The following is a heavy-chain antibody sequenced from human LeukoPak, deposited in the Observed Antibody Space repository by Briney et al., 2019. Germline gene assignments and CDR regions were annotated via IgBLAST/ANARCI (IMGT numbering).Heavy chain of an antibody. Sequence: PGGSLRLSCVASGFTFSGSAMHWVRQVSGKGLEWVGRIRSNINKYATEYNASVKGRFTISRDDSKNTTYLQLNSLKAEDTAMYYCFRPLADSSGYYYDYYGMDVWGQGTTVIVSS. CDR2: IRSNINKYAT. J-gene: IGHJ6*02. CDR1: GFTFSGSA. CDR3: FRPLADSSGYYYDYYGMDV. V-gene: IGHV3-73*01. D-gene: IGHD3-22*01.